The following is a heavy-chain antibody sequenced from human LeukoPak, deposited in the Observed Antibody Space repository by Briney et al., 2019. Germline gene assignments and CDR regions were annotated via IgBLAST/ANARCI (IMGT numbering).Heavy chain of an antibody. Sequence: ASVKVSCKASGYTFTGYYMHWVRQAPGQGLEWMGWINPNSGGTNYAQKFQGRVTMTRDTSISTAYMELSRLRSDDTAVYYCARVGTGKSIAVAGTYDYWGQGTLVTVSS. CDR1: GYTFTGYY. CDR2: INPNSGGT. J-gene: IGHJ4*02. CDR3: ARVGTGKSIAVAGTYDY. D-gene: IGHD6-19*01. V-gene: IGHV1-2*02.